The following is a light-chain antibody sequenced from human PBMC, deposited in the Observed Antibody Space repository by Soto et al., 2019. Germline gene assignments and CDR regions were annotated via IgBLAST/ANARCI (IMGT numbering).Light chain of an antibody. J-gene: IGLJ3*02. V-gene: IGLV1-40*01. CDR3: QSYDTTLSGSV. Sequence: QSALTQPPSVSGAPGQTVTISCTGTSSNIGAEYVVNWYRQSPGMPPQLLIYADSDRPSGVPDRISGSKSGISASLAITGLQAEDESTYYCQSYDTTLSGSVFGGGTKVTVL. CDR2: ADS. CDR1: SSNIGAEYV.